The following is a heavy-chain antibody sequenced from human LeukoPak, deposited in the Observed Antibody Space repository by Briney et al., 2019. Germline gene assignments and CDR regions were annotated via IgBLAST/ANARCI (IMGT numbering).Heavy chain of an antibody. D-gene: IGHD4-23*01. V-gene: IGHV3-23*01. CDR2: ISCSGGST. CDR1: GFTFSSYA. Sequence: PGGSLRLSCAASGFTFSSYAMSWVRQAPGKGLEWVSAISCSGGSTYYADSVKGRFTISRDNSKNTLYLQMNSLRAEDTAVYYCANSLDYGGKKYFDYWGQGTLVTVSS. CDR3: ANSLDYGGKKYFDY. J-gene: IGHJ4*02.